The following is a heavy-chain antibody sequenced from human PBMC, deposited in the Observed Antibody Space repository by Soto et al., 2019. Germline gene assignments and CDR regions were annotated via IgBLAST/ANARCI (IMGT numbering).Heavy chain of an antibody. CDR3: ARTSKYYDYVWGSYRPFNWFDP. V-gene: IGHV4-59*01. CDR2: IYYSGST. CDR1: GGTISSYY. Sequence: PSETLSLTCTVSGGTISSYYWSWIRQPPGKGLEWIGYIYYSGSTNYNPSLKSRVTISVDTSKNQFSPKLSSVTAADTAVYYCARTSKYYDYVWGSYRPFNWFDPWGQGTLVTVSS. D-gene: IGHD3-16*02. J-gene: IGHJ5*02.